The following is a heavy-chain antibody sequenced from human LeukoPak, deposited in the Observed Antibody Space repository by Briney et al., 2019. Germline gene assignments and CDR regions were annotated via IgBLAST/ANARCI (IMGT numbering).Heavy chain of an antibody. V-gene: IGHV3-48*03. CDR2: ISSSGNNM. CDR3: ARELQTSGFNP. J-gene: IGHJ5*02. CDR1: GFAFSSYE. Sequence: PGGSLRLSCAASGFAFSSYEMNWVRQAPGKGLEWVSYISSSGNNMDYADSVKGRFTISRDNAKNSLYLQMNSLRADDTALYHCARELQTSGFNPWGQGTLVTVSS. D-gene: IGHD6-19*01.